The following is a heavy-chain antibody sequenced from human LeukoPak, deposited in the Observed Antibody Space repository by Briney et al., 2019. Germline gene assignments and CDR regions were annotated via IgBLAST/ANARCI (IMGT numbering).Heavy chain of an antibody. V-gene: IGHV3-21*01. CDR3: ARSHRSYCGGDCYRDDAFDI. CDR1: AFSLNAYN. CDR2: ISYTGTYI. Sequence: PGGSLRLSCAASAFSLNAYNMNWVRQAPGKGLEWVSSISYTGTYIYYADSVKGRFTISRDNAKNSLYLQMNSLRAEDTAVYYCARSHRSYCGGDCYRDDAFDIWGQGTMVTVSS. J-gene: IGHJ3*02. D-gene: IGHD2-21*01.